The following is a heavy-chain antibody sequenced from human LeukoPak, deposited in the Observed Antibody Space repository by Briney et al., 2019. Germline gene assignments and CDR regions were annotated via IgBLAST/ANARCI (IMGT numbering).Heavy chain of an antibody. V-gene: IGHV4-59*08. D-gene: IGHD3-10*01. CDR2: IYYSGST. Sequence: SETLSLTCTVSGDSISGNYWTWIRQPPGKGLEWIGYIYYSGSTNYNASLKSRVTISVDTSKNQFSLKLSSVTAADTAVYYCGSVDRGWFGVGEYWGQGTLVTVSS. CDR3: GSVDRGWFGVGEY. CDR1: GDSISGNY. J-gene: IGHJ4*02.